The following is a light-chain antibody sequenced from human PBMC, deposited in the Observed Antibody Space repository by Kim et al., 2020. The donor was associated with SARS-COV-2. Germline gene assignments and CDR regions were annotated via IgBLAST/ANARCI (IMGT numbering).Light chain of an antibody. CDR2: QAS. CDR1: QSIGIW. V-gene: IGKV1-5*03. CDR3: QQYNSNSQT. Sequence: ASVGDRVTITCRASQSIGIWLAWYQQKPGKAPNLLIFQASRLVSGVPSRFSGSGSGTEFTLTISSLQPDDFASYYCQQYNSNSQTFGQGTKVEIK. J-gene: IGKJ1*01.